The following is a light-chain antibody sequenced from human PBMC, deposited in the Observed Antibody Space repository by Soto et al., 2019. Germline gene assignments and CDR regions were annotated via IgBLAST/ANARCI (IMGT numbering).Light chain of an antibody. J-gene: IGKJ2*01. Sequence: EIVMTQSPATLSLSPGERASLSCRPSQSVSSNLAWYQQKPGQAPRLLIYGASTRATGIPARFSGSGSGTEFTLTISSLQSEDFAVYYCQQYNNWPPTFGQGTKLEIK. CDR3: QQYNNWPPT. CDR1: QSVSSN. CDR2: GAS. V-gene: IGKV3-15*01.